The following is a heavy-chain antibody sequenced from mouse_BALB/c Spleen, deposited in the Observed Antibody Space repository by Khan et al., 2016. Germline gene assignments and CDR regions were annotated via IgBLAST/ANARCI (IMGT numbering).Heavy chain of an antibody. J-gene: IGHJ2*01. Sequence: EVELVESGGGLVQPGGSLKLSCAASGFTFSSYGMSWVRQTPDKRLELVATINSNGGSTYYPDSVQGRFTISRDNAKNTLYLQMSSLKSDDTAMYYCARMARTINWGQGTTLTVSS. CDR2: INSNGGST. CDR1: GFTFSSYG. CDR3: ARMARTIN. V-gene: IGHV5-6-3*01.